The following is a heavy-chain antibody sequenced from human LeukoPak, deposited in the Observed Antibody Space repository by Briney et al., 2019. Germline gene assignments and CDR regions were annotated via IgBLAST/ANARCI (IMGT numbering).Heavy chain of an antibody. Sequence: SETLSLTCTVSGGSISSDYWSWIRQPPGKGLEWIGYIYYSGNTNYNPSLTSRATISVDTSKKQFSLKLSSVTAADTAVYYCARRSMVRTVGYYYGMDVWGQGTTVTVSS. D-gene: IGHD4/OR15-4a*01. V-gene: IGHV4-59*08. CDR3: ARRSMVRTVGYYYGMDV. CDR1: GGSISSDY. J-gene: IGHJ6*02. CDR2: IYYSGNT.